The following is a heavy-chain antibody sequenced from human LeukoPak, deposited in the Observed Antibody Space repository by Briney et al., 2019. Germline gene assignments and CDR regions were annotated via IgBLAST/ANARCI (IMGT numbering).Heavy chain of an antibody. J-gene: IGHJ6*03. Sequence: SETLSLTCAVYGGSFSGYYWSWIRQPPGKGLEWIGEINHSGSTNYNPSLKSRVTISVDTSKNQFSLKLSSVTAADTAVYYCARHSQIPYYYYYYMDVWGKGTTVTISS. CDR3: ARHSQIPYYYYYYMDV. CDR2: INHSGST. V-gene: IGHV4-34*01. CDR1: GGSFSGYY.